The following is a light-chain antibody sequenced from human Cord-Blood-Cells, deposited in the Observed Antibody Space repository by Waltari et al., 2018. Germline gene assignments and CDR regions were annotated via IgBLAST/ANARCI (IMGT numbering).Light chain of an antibody. J-gene: IGKJ5*01. CDR2: AAS. CDR3: QQYDNIPHT. V-gene: IGKV1-33*01. CDR1: QDISNY. Sequence: DIQLTQPRFPPSASVVYRVTIPCQASQDISNYLNWYQQKPGKAPKLLIYAASSLETGVPSRFSGSGSGTDFTFTISSLQPEDIATYYCQQYDNIPHTFGQGTRLEIK.